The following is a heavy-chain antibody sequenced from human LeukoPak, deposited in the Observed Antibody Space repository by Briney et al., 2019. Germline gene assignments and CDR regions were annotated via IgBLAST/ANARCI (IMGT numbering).Heavy chain of an antibody. V-gene: IGHV3-23*01. Sequence: GGSLRLSCAASGFSFSSYAMSWVRQAPGKGLEWVSAISGSGDSTYYADSVKGRFTISRDNSKNTLYLQMNSLRAEDTAVYYCARSSYSSSSSVWGQGTMVTVSS. CDR1: GFSFSSYA. CDR3: ARSSYSSSSSV. CDR2: ISGSGDST. D-gene: IGHD6-6*01. J-gene: IGHJ3*01.